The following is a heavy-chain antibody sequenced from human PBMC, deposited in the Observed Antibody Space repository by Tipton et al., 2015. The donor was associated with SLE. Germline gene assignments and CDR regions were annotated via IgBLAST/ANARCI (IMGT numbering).Heavy chain of an antibody. V-gene: IGHV4-4*02. D-gene: IGHD6-13*01. Sequence: TLSLTCAVSGGSISSSNWWSWVRQPPGKGLEWIGEIYHSGSTNYNPSLKSRVTISVDKSKNQFSLKLSSVTAADTAVYYCAGAEQQREPFDYWGQGTLVTVSS. J-gene: IGHJ4*02. CDR1: GGSISSSNW. CDR2: IYHSGST. CDR3: AGAEQQREPFDY.